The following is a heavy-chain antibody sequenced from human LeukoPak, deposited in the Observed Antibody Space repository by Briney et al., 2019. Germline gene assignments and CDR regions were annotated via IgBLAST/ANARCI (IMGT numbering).Heavy chain of an antibody. CDR3: AKTLDGFWPQFDF. V-gene: IGHV3-30*18. Sequence: GALRLSCAASGFPFHDHDMYWVRQPPGKGLEWVALISHGGGKEHYAESVKGRFTISRDNSRNTVYLQMSSLRSDDTAIYYCAKTLDGFWPQFDFWGQGTLLTVSS. D-gene: IGHD5-24*01. CDR2: ISHGGGKE. CDR1: GFPFHDHD. J-gene: IGHJ4*02.